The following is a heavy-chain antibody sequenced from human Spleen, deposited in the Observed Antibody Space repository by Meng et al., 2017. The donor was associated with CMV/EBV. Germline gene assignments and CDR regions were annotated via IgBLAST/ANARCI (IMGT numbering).Heavy chain of an antibody. CDR1: GATFGSST. V-gene: IGHV1-69*02. J-gene: IGHJ4*02. Sequence: KVSGATFGSSTISWVRQAPGQGLEWMGRIIGILGIEKYSQKLKGRVTISADRSTNTVYMELSSLTSEDTAVYYCARGQLPAYYFHHWGPGTLVTVSS. CDR2: IIGILGIE. D-gene: IGHD2-2*01. CDR3: ARGQLPAYYFHH.